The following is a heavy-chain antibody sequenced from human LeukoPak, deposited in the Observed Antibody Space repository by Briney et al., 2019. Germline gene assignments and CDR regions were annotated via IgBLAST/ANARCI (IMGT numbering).Heavy chain of an antibody. CDR1: GYTFTGYY. V-gene: IGHV1-69-2*01. CDR3: ATESEMATITDY. J-gene: IGHJ4*02. Sequence: ASVSVSCTASGYTFTGYYMHWVQQAPGKGLEWMGRVDPEDGETVYAEKFQGRVTITADTSTDTAYMELSSLRSEDTAVYYCATESEMATITDYWGQGTPVTVSS. D-gene: IGHD5-24*01. CDR2: VDPEDGET.